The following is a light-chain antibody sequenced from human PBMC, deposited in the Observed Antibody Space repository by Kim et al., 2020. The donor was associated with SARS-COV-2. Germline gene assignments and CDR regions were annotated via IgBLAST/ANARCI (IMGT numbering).Light chain of an antibody. V-gene: IGKV1-5*03. CDR3: QQYNSYPHL. J-gene: IGKJ1*01. CDR2: KAS. Sequence: DIQMIQSPSTLSASVGDRVTITCRASQSISSWLAWYQQKPGKAPKLLIYKASSLESGVPSRFSGSGSGTEFTLTISSLQPDDFATYYCQQYNSYPHLFGQGTKVDIK. CDR1: QSISSW.